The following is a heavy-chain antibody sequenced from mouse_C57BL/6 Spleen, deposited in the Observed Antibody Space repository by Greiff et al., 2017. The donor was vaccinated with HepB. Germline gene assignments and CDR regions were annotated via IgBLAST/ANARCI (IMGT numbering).Heavy chain of an antibody. V-gene: IGHV5-9-1*02. CDR1: GFTFSSYA. Sequence: EVKLMESGEGLVKPGGSLKLSCAASGFTFSSYAMSWVRQTPEKRLEWVAYISSGGDNTYYEDTVKGRFTISRDNARNTLYLQMSRLKSEDTAMYYCTREGSTVVAKGFDVWGTGTPVTVSA. J-gene: IGHJ1*03. D-gene: IGHD1-1*01. CDR3: TREGSTVVAKGFDV. CDR2: ISSGGDNT.